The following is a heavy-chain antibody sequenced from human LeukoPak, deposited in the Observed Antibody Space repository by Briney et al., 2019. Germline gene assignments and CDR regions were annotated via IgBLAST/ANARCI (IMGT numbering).Heavy chain of an antibody. CDR2: MNSSGGSI. D-gene: IGHD1-26*01. J-gene: IGHJ3*02. CDR3: SREIRYWEPFDI. CDR1: RHTFTGYY. V-gene: IGHV1-46*01. Sequence: ASVKLSCKASRHTFTGYYMQLGPQSPGQGLEWRGMMNSSGGSIRYAQKIQGRVTMTRELSKDTVHIEVRSLRSEDRNPNYRSREIRYWEPFDIWGKGTRVTVSS.